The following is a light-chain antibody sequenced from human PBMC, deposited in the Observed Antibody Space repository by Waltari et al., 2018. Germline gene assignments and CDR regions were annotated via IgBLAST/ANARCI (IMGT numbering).Light chain of an antibody. J-gene: IGLJ1*01. CDR1: SSNLGPNI. V-gene: IGLV1-44*01. CDR3: SAWDDRLNAYV. Sequence: SVLTQPPSASGTPGQRPTIPCFGSSSNLGPNIVNWYQQVPGTAPTLLIYTDDQRPSGVSGRFSGSRSGTSASLAISGLQSEDEADYYCSAWDDRLNAYVFGTGTKVTVL. CDR2: TDD.